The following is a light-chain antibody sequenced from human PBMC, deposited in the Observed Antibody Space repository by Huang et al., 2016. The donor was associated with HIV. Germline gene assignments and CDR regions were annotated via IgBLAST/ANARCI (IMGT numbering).Light chain of an antibody. V-gene: IGKV3-11*01. J-gene: IGKJ4*02. CDR3: QHRSTWR. Sequence: IVLTQSPVTLSLSPGERATLSCRASQNINNYLAWYQQKPGQAPRLLLYDASDRATGIPARFSGRGSGTDFTLTISSLEPDDFAVYYCQHRSTWRFGGGTKVEI. CDR1: QNINNY. CDR2: DAS.